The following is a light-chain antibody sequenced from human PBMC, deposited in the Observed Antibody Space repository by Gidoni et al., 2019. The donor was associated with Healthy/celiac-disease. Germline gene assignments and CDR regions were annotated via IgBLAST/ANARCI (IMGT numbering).Light chain of an antibody. V-gene: IGLV1-40*01. CDR3: QSYDSSLSGWDVV. CDR1: SSNIGAGYD. CDR2: GNS. Sequence: SVLTPPPPVSGGPGPRVAIPCTGSSSNIGAGYDVHGYQQLPGTAPKLLIYGNSNRPSGVPDRFSGSKSGTSASLAITGLQAEDEADYYCQSYDSSLSGWDVVFGGGTKLTVL. J-gene: IGLJ2*01.